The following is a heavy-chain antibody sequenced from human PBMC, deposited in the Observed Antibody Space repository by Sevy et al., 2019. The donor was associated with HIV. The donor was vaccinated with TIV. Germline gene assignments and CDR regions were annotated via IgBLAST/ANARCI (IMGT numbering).Heavy chain of an antibody. CDR1: GYSISSGYY. CDR3: ARFRIVADYVWGSYRQYYFDF. V-gene: IGHV4-38-2*01. D-gene: IGHD3-16*02. Sequence: SETLSLTCAVSGYSISSGYYWGWIRQPPGKGLEWIGSIYHSGSTYYNPSLKSRVTISVDSSKNQCSLKLSSVTAADTAVYYCARFRIVADYVWGSYRQYYFDFWGQRTLVTVSS. CDR2: IYHSGST. J-gene: IGHJ4*02.